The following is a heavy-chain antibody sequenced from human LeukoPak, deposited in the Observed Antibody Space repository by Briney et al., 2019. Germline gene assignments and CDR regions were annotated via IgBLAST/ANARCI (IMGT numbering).Heavy chain of an antibody. CDR3: ARDHDYEGLKGNY. V-gene: IGHV4-59*01. J-gene: IGHJ4*02. D-gene: IGHD3-16*01. CDR2: IYYSGST. CDR1: GGSISSYY. Sequence: PSETLSLTCAVSGGSISSYYWSWIRQPPGKGLEWIGYIYYSGSTNYNPSLKSRVTISVDTSKNQFSLKLSSVTAADTAVYYCARDHDYEGLKGNYWGRGTMVTVSS.